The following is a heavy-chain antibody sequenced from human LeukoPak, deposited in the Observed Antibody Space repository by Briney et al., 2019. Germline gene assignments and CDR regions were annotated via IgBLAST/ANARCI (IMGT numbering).Heavy chain of an antibody. CDR3: ARAPSEIGGYYPEYFRH. J-gene: IGHJ1*01. D-gene: IGHD3-22*01. CDR2: IQSDGST. V-gene: IGHV3-74*01. Sequence: QTGGSLRLSCAASGFTFSSYWMHWVRQAPGKGLVWVSRIQSDGSTNYADSVKGRFTISRVNAKNTLSMQMNSLRAEDTGVYYCARAPSEIGGYYPEYFRHWGQGTLVTVSS. CDR1: GFTFSSYW.